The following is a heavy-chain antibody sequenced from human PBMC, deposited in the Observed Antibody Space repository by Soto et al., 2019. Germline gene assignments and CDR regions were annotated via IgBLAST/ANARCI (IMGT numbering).Heavy chain of an antibody. Sequence: EVQLVQSGAEVKKPGESLKISCKGSGYTFIMYWIGWVRQMPGKGLEWIGIIYPGDSDNRYSPYFQGQVNISSDKSISTAYLQWNSMKASATAMYYCASWDYGDSTFSMDVWGQGTTVTVSS. CDR1: GYTFIMYW. D-gene: IGHD4-17*01. CDR3: ASWDYGDSTFSMDV. CDR2: IYPGDSDN. V-gene: IGHV5-51*03. J-gene: IGHJ6*02.